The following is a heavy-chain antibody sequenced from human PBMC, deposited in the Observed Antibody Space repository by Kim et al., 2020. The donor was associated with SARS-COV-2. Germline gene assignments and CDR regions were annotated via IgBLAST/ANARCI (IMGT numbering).Heavy chain of an antibody. D-gene: IGHD4-17*01. CDR3: ARQSRGDYEFY. CDR1: GGSISSSSYY. CDR2: IYYSGST. Sequence: SETLSLTCTVSGGSISSSSYYWGWIRQPPGKGLEWIGSIYYSGSTYYNPSLKSRVTISVDTSKNQFSLKLSSVTAADTAVYYCARQSRGDYEFYWGQGT. V-gene: IGHV4-39*01. J-gene: IGHJ4*02.